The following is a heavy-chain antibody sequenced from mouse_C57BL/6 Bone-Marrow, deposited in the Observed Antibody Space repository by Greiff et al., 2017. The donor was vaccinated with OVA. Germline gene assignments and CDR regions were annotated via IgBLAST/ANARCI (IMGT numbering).Heavy chain of an antibody. CDR2: INPNNGGT. V-gene: IGHV1-22*01. Sequence: VQLKESGPELVKPGASVKMSCKASGYTFTDYNMHWVKQSHGKSLEWIGYINPNNGGTSYNQKFKGKATLTVNKSSSTAYMELRSLTSEDSAVYYCARVPVEGFAYWGQGTLVTVSA. CDR3: ARVPVEGFAY. J-gene: IGHJ3*01. D-gene: IGHD6-1*01. CDR1: GYTFTDYN.